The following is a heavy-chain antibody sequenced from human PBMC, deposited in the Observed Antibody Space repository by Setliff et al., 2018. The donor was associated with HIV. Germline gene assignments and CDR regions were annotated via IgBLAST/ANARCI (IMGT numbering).Heavy chain of an antibody. D-gene: IGHD5-18*01. Sequence: PGGSLRLSCAASGFTLSIYEMNWVRQGPGRGLEWVSYISSSGSTIFYADSVKGRFTTSRDNAKNSLYLQMDSLRVEDTTVYYCTRDQWGYSYGYYYYYYMDVWGKGTTVTVSS. CDR2: ISSSGSTI. CDR1: GFTLSIYE. J-gene: IGHJ6*03. CDR3: TRDQWGYSYGYYYYYYMDV. V-gene: IGHV3-48*03.